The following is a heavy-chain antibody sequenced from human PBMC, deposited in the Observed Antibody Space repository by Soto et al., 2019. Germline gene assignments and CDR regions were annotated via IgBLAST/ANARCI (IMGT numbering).Heavy chain of an antibody. D-gene: IGHD2-2*02. CDR1: GFAFYSYA. V-gene: IGHV3-21*05. Sequence: PAGSLRLSCAASGFAFYSYAMSWVRKAPGKGLEWVSYISSSSYTNYADSVKGRFTISRDNAKNSLYLQMNSLRAEDTAVYYCTRQGCGSNSCYSQLDYWGQGNRVTVSA. J-gene: IGHJ4*02. CDR2: ISSSSYT. CDR3: TRQGCGSNSCYSQLDY.